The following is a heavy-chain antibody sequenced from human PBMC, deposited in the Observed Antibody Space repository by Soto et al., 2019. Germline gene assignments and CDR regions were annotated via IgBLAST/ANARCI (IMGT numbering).Heavy chain of an antibody. CDR1: GGTFSSYA. CDR2: IIPIFGTA. CDR3: ARMGEVHYHHYSSGWYPRDGFRGGYFDY. Sequence: QVQRVQSGAEVKKPGSSVKVSCKASGGTFSSYAISWVRQAPGQGLEWMGGIIPIFGTANYAQKFQGRVTITADESTSTAYMELSSLRSEDTAVYYCARMGEVHYHHYSSGWYPRDGFRGGYFDYWGQGTLVTVSS. D-gene: IGHD6-19*01. J-gene: IGHJ4*02. V-gene: IGHV1-69*01.